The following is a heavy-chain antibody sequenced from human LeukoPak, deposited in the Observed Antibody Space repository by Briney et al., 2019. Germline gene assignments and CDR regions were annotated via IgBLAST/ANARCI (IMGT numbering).Heavy chain of an antibody. J-gene: IGHJ6*02. D-gene: IGHD6-13*01. Sequence: GASVRVSCKASGSTFSSYAIGRVRQAPGQWLEWMGGIIPIFGTANYAQKFQGRVTITADESTSTAYMELSSLRSEDTAVYYCARGRRIAAGSFFNGMDVWGQGTTVTVSS. V-gene: IGHV1-69*13. CDR1: GSTFSSYA. CDR2: IIPIFGTA. CDR3: ARGRRIAAGSFFNGMDV.